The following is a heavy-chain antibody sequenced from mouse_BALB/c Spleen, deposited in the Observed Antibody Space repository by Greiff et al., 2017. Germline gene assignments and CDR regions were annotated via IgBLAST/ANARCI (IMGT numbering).Heavy chain of an antibody. CDR1: GYTFTSYY. D-gene: IGHD1-1*01. CDR2: TYPGNVNT. CDR3: ARGAYGYAMDY. Sequence: QVQLQQSGPELVKPGASVRISCKASGYTFTSYYIHWVKQRPGQGLEWIGWTYPGNVNTKYNEKFKGKATLTADKSSSTAYMQLSSLTSEDSAVYFCARGAYGYAMDYWGQGTSVTVSS. V-gene: IGHV1S56*01. J-gene: IGHJ4*01.